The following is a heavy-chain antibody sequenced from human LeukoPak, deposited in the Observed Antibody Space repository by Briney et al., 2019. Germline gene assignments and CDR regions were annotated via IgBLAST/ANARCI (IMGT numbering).Heavy chain of an antibody. Sequence: SVKVSCKASGGTFSSYAISWVRQAPGQGLEWMGGIIPIFGTANYAQKFQGRVTITADESTSTAYMELSSLRSEDTAVYYCARVHVDTGLSMTYYFDYWGQGTLVTVSS. CDR2: IIPIFGTA. CDR3: ARVHVDTGLSMTYYFDY. CDR1: GGTFSSYA. V-gene: IGHV1-69*13. D-gene: IGHD5-18*01. J-gene: IGHJ4*02.